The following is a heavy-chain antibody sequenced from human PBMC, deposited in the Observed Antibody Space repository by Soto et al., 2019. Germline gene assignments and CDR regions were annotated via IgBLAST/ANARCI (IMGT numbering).Heavy chain of an antibody. J-gene: IGHJ4*02. D-gene: IGHD1-20*01. V-gene: IGHV3-15*01. CDR3: TQDGITGTSDQIDY. Sequence: GGSLRLSCAASGFTFSNAWMSWVRQAPGKGLEWVGRIKSKTDGGTTDYAAPVKGRFTISRDDSKNTLYLQMNSLKTEDTAVYYCTQDGITGTSDQIDYWGQGTLVTVSS. CDR1: GFTFSNAW. CDR2: IKSKTDGGTT.